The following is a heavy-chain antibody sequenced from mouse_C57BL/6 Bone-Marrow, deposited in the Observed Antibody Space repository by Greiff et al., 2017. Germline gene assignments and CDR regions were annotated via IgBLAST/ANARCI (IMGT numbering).Heavy chain of an antibody. J-gene: IGHJ2*01. CDR2: IYPRSGNT. CDR1: GYTFTSYG. V-gene: IGHV1-81*01. CDR3: ARWGTTVVAEGYFDY. D-gene: IGHD1-1*01. Sequence: QVQLQQSGAELARPGASVKLSCKASGYTFTSYGISWVKQRTGQGLEWIGEIYPRSGNTYYNEKFKGKATLTADKSSSTAYMELRSLTSEDSAVYFCARWGTTVVAEGYFDYWGQGTTLTVSS.